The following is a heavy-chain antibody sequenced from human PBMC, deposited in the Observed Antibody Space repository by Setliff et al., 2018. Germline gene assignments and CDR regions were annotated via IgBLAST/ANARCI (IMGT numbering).Heavy chain of an antibody. CDR1: GYTLSRHY. J-gene: IGHJ4*02. CDR2: INPGGGSA. CDR3: ARAGVAAADRKGLLEY. Sequence: GASVKVSCKATGYTLSRHYMHWARQAPGQGLEWMGIINPGGGSASIVQKFQGRVTMTSDTSTSTVYMEVTGLTSEDTAVYYCARAGVAAADRKGLLEYWGQGTLGTVSS. D-gene: IGHD6-13*01. V-gene: IGHV1-46*01.